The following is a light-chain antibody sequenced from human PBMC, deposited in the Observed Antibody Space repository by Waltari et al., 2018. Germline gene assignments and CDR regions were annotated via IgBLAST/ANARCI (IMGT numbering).Light chain of an antibody. V-gene: IGKV1-9*01. J-gene: IGKJ1*01. CDR1: HGISNY. CDR2: AAS. Sequence: PTSLSASVGDRVTITCRASHGISNYLAWYQHKPGKAPKLLIYAASTLHRGVPARFSGSGSGTDFTLTISSLQPEDFATYYCQQLNSYPWTFGQGTKVEIK. CDR3: QQLNSYPWT.